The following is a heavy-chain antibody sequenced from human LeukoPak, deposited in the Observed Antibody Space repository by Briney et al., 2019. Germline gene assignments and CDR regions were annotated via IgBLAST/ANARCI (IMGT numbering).Heavy chain of an antibody. D-gene: IGHD3-10*01. V-gene: IGHV4-39*07. J-gene: IGHJ4*02. Sequence: PSETLSLTCTVSGGSISSGSYYWGWIRQPPGKGLEWIGSIYYSGSTYYNPSLKSRVTISVDTSKNQFSLKLSSVTAADTAVYYCASHRGSYYDSIWDYWGQGTLVTVSS. CDR2: IYYSGST. CDR1: GGSISSGSYY. CDR3: ASHRGSYYDSIWDY.